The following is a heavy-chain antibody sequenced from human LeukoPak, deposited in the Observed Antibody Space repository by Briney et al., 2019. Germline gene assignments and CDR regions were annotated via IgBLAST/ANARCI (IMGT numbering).Heavy chain of an antibody. V-gene: IGHV3-66*02. J-gene: IGHJ4*02. D-gene: IGHD6-19*01. CDR3: AATPGIAVFDY. CDR1: GFTVSSNY. CDR2: IYSGGST. Sequence: GGSLRLSCAASGFTVSSNYMSWVRQAPGKGLEWVSVIYSGGSTYYADSVKGRFTISRDNSKNTLYLQMNSLRAEDTAAYYCAATPGIAVFDYWGQGTLVTVSS.